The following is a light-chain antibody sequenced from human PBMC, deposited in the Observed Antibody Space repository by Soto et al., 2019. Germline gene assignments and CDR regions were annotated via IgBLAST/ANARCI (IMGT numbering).Light chain of an antibody. Sequence: EIVMTQSPATLSVSPGERATLSCRASQSVSRNLAWYQQKPGQAPRLLIYAASTRATGIPARFSGSGSGTEFPLTISSQQSEDFAVYYCQQYNKSPYTFGQGTKLEIK. CDR3: QQYNKSPYT. V-gene: IGKV3-15*01. CDR2: AAS. CDR1: QSVSRN. J-gene: IGKJ2*01.